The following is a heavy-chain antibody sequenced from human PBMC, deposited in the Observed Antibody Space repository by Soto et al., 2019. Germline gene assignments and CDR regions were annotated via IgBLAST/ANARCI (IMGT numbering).Heavy chain of an antibody. Sequence: GGSLRLSCAASGFTFSTYAMSWVRQAPGKGLEWVSAISGSGGNSTFYGDSVKGRFTISRDNSKNTLYPEMSSLGAEDTAVYYCAKGGGSCCFDCWGQGTLVTVSS. CDR3: AKGGGSCCFDC. D-gene: IGHD2-15*01. CDR2: ISGSGGNST. V-gene: IGHV3-23*01. J-gene: IGHJ4*02. CDR1: GFTFSTYA.